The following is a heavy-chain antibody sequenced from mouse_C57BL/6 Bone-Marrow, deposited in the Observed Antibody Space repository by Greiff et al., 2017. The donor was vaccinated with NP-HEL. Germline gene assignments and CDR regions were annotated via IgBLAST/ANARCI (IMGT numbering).Heavy chain of an antibody. D-gene: IGHD1-1*01. J-gene: IGHJ3*01. Sequence: EVQLVESGGGLVQPGGSLSLSCAASGFTFTDYYMSWVRQPPGKALEWLGFIRNKANGYTTEYSASVKGRFTISRDNSQSILYLQMNALRAEDSATYYCARYDTTVVEGFAYWGQGTLVTVSA. CDR2: IRNKANGYTT. V-gene: IGHV7-3*01. CDR3: ARYDTTVVEGFAY. CDR1: GFTFTDYY.